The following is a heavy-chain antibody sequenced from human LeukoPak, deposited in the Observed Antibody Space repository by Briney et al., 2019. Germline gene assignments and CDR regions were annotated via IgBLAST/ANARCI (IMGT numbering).Heavy chain of an antibody. Sequence: SQTLSLTCTVSGGSISSGGYYWSWIRQHPGKGLEWIGCIYYSGSTYYNPSLKSRVTISVDTSKNQFSLKLSSVTAAGTAVYYCARVRVAATVDYWGQGTLVTVSS. D-gene: IGHD2-15*01. J-gene: IGHJ4*02. CDR2: IYYSGST. CDR3: ARVRVAATVDY. CDR1: GGSISSGGYY. V-gene: IGHV4-31*03.